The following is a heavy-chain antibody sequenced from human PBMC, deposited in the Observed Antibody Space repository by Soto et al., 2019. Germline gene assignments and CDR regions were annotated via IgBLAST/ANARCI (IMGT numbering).Heavy chain of an antibody. CDR1: GFSLSTRGVG. D-gene: IGHD5-18*01. CDR2: VYWDDDI. J-gene: IGHJ4*02. Sequence: QITLKESGPTLVQPTQILTLTCTFSGFSLSTRGVGVARIRQPPGKALERLALVYWDDDIWYSPSLKSRLTITKDTSKNQVVLTMNNMDPDDTATYCCAHRHYGYTYYFNYGGQGTLVTVSP. CDR3: AHRHYGYTYYFNY. V-gene: IGHV2-5*02.